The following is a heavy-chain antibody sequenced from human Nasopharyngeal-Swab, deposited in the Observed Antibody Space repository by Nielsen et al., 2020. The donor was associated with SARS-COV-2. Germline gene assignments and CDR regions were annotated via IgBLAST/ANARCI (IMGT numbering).Heavy chain of an antibody. V-gene: IGHV4-59*12. J-gene: IGHJ4*02. Sequence: GSLRLSCTVSGGSISSYYWSWIRQPPGKGLEWIGYIYYSGSTNYNPSLKSRVTISVDTSKNQFSLKLSSVTAADTAVYYCARASGKRSYYYDSSGYYGLFDYWGQGTLVTVSS. D-gene: IGHD3-22*01. CDR3: ARASGKRSYYYDSSGYYGLFDY. CDR2: IYYSGST. CDR1: GGSISSYY.